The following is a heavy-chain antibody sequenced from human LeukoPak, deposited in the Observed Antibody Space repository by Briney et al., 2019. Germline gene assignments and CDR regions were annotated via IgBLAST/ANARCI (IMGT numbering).Heavy chain of an antibody. CDR3: ARFGITVVRGGKYYFDY. Sequence: SETLSLTCTVSGGSISNYYWSWIRQPPGKGLEWIGHIYYSGATKYNPSLKSRITISVDTSKNQFSLMLNSVTAADTAVYYCARFGITVVRGGKYYFDYWGQGTLVTVSS. CDR1: GGSISNYY. J-gene: IGHJ4*02. V-gene: IGHV4-59*08. D-gene: IGHD3-10*01. CDR2: IYYSGAT.